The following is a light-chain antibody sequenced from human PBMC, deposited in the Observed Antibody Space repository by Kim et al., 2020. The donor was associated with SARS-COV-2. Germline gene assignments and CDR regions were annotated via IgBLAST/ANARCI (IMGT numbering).Light chain of an antibody. Sequence: EIVMTQSPATLSVSPGERATLSCRASQSVSRNLAWYQLKPGQAPRLLIYGASTRATGIPDRFSGSGSGTEFTLIISSLQSEDFAVYYCQQYYDWPPLTFGGGTKVDIK. J-gene: IGKJ4*01. CDR2: GAS. CDR3: QQYYDWPPLT. CDR1: QSVSRN. V-gene: IGKV3-15*01.